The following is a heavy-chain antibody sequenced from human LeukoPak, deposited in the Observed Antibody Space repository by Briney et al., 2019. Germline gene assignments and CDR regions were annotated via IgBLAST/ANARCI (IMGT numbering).Heavy chain of an antibody. D-gene: IGHD6-6*01. CDR2: TSGST. CDR3: ARDRASSSGYYYYYMDV. J-gene: IGHJ6*03. V-gene: IGHV4-4*07. Sequence: TSGSTNYNPSLKSRVTMPVDTSKNQFSLKLSSVTAADTAVYYCARDRASSSGYYYYYMDVWGKGTTVTVSS.